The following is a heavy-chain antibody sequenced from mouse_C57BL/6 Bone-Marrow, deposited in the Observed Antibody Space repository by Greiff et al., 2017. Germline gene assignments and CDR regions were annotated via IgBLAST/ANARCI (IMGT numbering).Heavy chain of an antibody. J-gene: IGHJ4*01. V-gene: IGHV6-3*01. CDR2: IRLKSDNYAT. Sequence: EVQLQESGGGLVQPGGSMKLSCVASGFTFSNYWMNWVRQSPEKGLEWVAQIRLKSDNYATHYAESVKGRFTISRDDSKSSVYLQMNNLRAEDTGIYYCTGSYYYGSSLDYYAMDYWGQGTSVTVSS. D-gene: IGHD1-1*01. CDR1: GFTFSNYW. CDR3: TGSYYYGSSLDYYAMDY.